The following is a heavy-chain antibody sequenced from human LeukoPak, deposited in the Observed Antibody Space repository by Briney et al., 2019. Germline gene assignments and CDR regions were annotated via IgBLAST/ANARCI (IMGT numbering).Heavy chain of an antibody. CDR3: ARDLSLGRHDYGEPFDY. J-gene: IGHJ4*02. D-gene: IGHD4-17*01. CDR2: IIPIFGTA. V-gene: IGHV1-69*05. Sequence: SVKVSCKASGGTFSSYAISWARQAPGQGLEWMGRIIPIFGTANYAQKFKGRVTMTTDTSTSTAYMELRSLRSDDTAFYYCARDLSLGRHDYGEPFDYWGQGTLVTVSS. CDR1: GGTFSSYA.